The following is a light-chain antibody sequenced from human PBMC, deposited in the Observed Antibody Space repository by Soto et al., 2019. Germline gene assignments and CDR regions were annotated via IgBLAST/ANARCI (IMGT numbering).Light chain of an antibody. Sequence: EIVMTQSPATLSVSPGERATLSCRASQCVNSNLAWYQQKPGQAPRLLIYGASTRAAGIPARFSGSGSGTEFSLTISSLQSEDFAVYYCQQYNNRPPDTFGQGTKLEIK. CDR1: QCVNSN. V-gene: IGKV3-15*01. CDR2: GAS. CDR3: QQYNNRPPDT. J-gene: IGKJ2*01.